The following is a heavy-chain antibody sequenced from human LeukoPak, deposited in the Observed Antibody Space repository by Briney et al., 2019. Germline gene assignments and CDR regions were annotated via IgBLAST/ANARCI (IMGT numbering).Heavy chain of an antibody. J-gene: IGHJ4*02. CDR1: GFTLRRYA. D-gene: IGHD3-16*01. Sequence: PGGSLRLSCAASGFTLRRYAMTWVRQAPGKGLEWVSDISGSGDNTNYADSVKGRFTISRDNSKNTLFLQMNSLRVEDTALYYCVKGGWGIYRDYWGQGTLVTVSS. V-gene: IGHV3-23*01. CDR3: VKGGWGIYRDY. CDR2: ISGSGDNT.